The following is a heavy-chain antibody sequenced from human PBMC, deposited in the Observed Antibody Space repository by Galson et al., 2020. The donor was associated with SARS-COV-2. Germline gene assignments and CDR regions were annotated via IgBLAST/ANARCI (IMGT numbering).Heavy chain of an antibody. CDR2: ISGTSTNI. D-gene: IGHD5-18*01. V-gene: IGHV3-21*06. CDR1: GFTFSSYS. Sequence: NSGGSLRLSCAASGFTFSSYSMNWVRQAPGTGLEWVSSISGTSTNIYYADSVKGRFTISRDNAKNSLYLQMNSLGTEDTAVYYCTRERGYSYGYSDYWGQGTLVTVSS. CDR3: TRERGYSYGYSDY. J-gene: IGHJ4*02.